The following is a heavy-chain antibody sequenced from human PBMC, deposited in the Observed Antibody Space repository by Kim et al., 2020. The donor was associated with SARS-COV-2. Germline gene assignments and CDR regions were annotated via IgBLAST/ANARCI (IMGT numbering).Heavy chain of an antibody. D-gene: IGHD1-1*01. Sequence: YTESVTSRITITPDTSKNPLSLQLNSVTTEDTAVYYCARIAPTGNWYFDLWGRGTLVTVSS. CDR3: ARIAPTGNWYFDL. J-gene: IGHJ2*01. V-gene: IGHV6-1*01.